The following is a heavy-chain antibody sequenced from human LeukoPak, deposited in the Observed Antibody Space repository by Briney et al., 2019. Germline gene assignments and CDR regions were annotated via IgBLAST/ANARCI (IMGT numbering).Heavy chain of an antibody. CDR3: AREMRGYYPHY. CDR1: GFRLSDYA. D-gene: IGHD3-3*01. CDR2: VAHDGSFT. Sequence: GGSLRLSCAASGFRLSDYAMNWVRQAPGKGLEWVAIVAHDGSFTSYADSVKGRFSITRDDSTLYLEMNSLGVEDTALYYCAREMRGYYPHYWGQGTLLTVSS. J-gene: IGHJ4*02. V-gene: IGHV3-30*04.